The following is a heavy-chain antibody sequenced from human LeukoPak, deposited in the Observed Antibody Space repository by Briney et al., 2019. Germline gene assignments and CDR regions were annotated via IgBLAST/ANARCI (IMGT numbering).Heavy chain of an antibody. CDR2: ISGSGDTT. CDR1: GFTFSSYS. V-gene: IGHV3-23*01. D-gene: IGHD3-10*01. Sequence: GGSLRLSCTASGFTFSSYSMSWVRQGPGTGLEWVSAISGSGDTTFYADSVKGRFTISRDNSKKTLYLQVNSLRAEDTAVYFCAKVRVVTMVRGVSGIFDYWGQGTLVTVSS. J-gene: IGHJ4*02. CDR3: AKVRVVTMVRGVSGIFDY.